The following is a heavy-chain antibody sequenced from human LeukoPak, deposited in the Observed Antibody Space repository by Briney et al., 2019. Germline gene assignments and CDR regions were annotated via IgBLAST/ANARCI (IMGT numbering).Heavy chain of an antibody. CDR3: ARPIVGATDVFYV. V-gene: IGHV4-4*02. CDR1: RGSITSNNW. J-gene: IGHJ3*01. Sequence: SGTLSLTCAVSRGSITSNNWWNWVRQPPGKGLEWIGEIYHSGSTNYNPSIKSRVSISVDKSKNQFSLNLTCVTAADTAVYYCARPIVGATDVFYVWGQGRMVTVSS. CDR2: IYHSGST. D-gene: IGHD1-26*01.